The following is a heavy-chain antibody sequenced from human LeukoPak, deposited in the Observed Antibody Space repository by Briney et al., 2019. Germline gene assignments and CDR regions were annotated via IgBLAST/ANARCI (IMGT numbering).Heavy chain of an antibody. J-gene: IGHJ4*02. D-gene: IGHD3-10*01. CDR3: ARGPYGTGSHFDF. CDR1: GSTFISYD. V-gene: IGHV1-8*02. Sequence: ASVKVSCKASGSTFISYDINWVRQATGQGLEWMGWTNPNSGDTGYTQRFQGRVTMTRDTSISTAYMELSSLRSEDTAVYYCARGPYGTGSHFDFWGQGTLVTVSS. CDR2: TNPNSGDT.